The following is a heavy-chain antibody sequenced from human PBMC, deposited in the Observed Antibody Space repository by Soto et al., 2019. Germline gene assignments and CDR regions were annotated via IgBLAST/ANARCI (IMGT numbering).Heavy chain of an antibody. Sequence: ASETLSLTCAVSGGSISSSNWWSWVRQPPGKGLEWIGEIYHSGSTNYNPSPKSRVTISVDKSKNQFSLKLSSVTAADTAVYYCARARIAAARVTFDYWGQGTLVTVSS. CDR1: GGSISSSNW. V-gene: IGHV4-4*02. J-gene: IGHJ4*02. D-gene: IGHD6-13*01. CDR2: IYHSGST. CDR3: ARARIAAARVTFDY.